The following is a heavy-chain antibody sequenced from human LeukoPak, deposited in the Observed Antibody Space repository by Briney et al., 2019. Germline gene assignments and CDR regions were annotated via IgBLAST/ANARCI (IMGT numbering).Heavy chain of an antibody. CDR2: IIPIFGTA. CDR1: GGTFSSYA. V-gene: IGHV1-69*05. D-gene: IGHD6-6*01. Sequence: SVKVSCKASGGTFSSYAISWVRQAPGQGLEWMGGIIPIFGTANYAQKFQGRVTITTDESTSTAYMELSSLRSEDTTVYYCASTLLDVSIAARPDYYYYYMDVWSKGTTVTVSS. J-gene: IGHJ6*03. CDR3: ASTLLDVSIAARPDYYYYYMDV.